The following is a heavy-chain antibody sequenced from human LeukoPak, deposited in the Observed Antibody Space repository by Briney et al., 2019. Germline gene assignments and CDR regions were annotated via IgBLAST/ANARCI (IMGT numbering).Heavy chain of an antibody. CDR1: GGPFRGIF. CDR2: VSHGGTS. D-gene: IGHD4-23*01. V-gene: IGHV4-34*01. J-gene: IGHJ5*02. CDR3: ARGIFYGGRNQYIWFDL. Sequence: SETLSLTCAVYGGPFRGIFWSWIRQAPGKGLEWIAEVSHGGTSNYNPSLKSRITISVDTSKSQFSLKLTSVTAADTAVYYCARGIFYGGRNQYIWFDLWGQGTLVTVPS.